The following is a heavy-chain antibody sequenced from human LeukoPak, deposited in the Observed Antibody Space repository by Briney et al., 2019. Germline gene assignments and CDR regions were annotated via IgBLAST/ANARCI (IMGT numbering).Heavy chain of an antibody. J-gene: IGHJ4*02. D-gene: IGHD3-9*01. CDR2: ISSSSSYT. CDR3: ARDPGVLRYFVWPAGLDY. V-gene: IGHV3-11*05. CDR1: GLTFSDYY. Sequence: GGSLRLSCAASGLTFSDYYMSWIRQAPGKGLEWVSYISSSSSYTYYADSVKGRLTISRDNAKNSLYLQMNSLRAEDTAVYYCARDPGVLRYFVWPAGLDYWGQGTLVTVSS.